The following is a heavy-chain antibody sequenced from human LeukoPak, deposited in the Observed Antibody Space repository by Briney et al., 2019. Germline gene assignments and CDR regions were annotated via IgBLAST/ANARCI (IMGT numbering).Heavy chain of an antibody. Sequence: SETLSLTCAVSGYSISSGYYWGWIRQPPGKGLEWIGSIYHSGSTYYNPSLKGRVTISVDTSKNQFSLKLSSVTAADTAVYYCAREVPYCSGGSCYSDAFDIWGQGTMVTVSS. V-gene: IGHV4-38-2*02. J-gene: IGHJ3*02. D-gene: IGHD2-15*01. CDR3: AREVPYCSGGSCYSDAFDI. CDR1: GYSISSGYY. CDR2: IYHSGST.